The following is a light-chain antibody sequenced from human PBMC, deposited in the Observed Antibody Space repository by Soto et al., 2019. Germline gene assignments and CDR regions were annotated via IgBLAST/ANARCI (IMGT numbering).Light chain of an antibody. CDR3: QQSDSTPYT. V-gene: IGKV1-12*01. CDR2: AAS. Sequence: DIQMTQSPSSVSASVGDRVTITCRASQGISSWLVWYQQKPGKAPRLLIYAASTLLSGVPSRFSGSGSGTDFTLTIASLQPEDFSTYYCQQSDSTPYTFGQGTKVEI. CDR1: QGISSW. J-gene: IGKJ2*01.